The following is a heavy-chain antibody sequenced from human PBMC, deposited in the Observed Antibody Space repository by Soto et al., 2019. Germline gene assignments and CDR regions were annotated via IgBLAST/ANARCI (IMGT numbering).Heavy chain of an antibody. CDR3: AKDRVTTVTPDGNGRFDY. J-gene: IGHJ4*02. Sequence: EVQLLESGGGLVQPGGSLRLSCAASGFTFSSYAMSWVRQAPGKGLAWVSAISGSGGSTYYADSVKGRFTISRDNSKNTLYVEMDSLRAEDTGVYYCAKDRVTTVTPDGNGRFDYWGQGTLGTVSS. V-gene: IGHV3-23*01. CDR2: ISGSGGST. CDR1: GFTFSSYA. D-gene: IGHD4-17*01.